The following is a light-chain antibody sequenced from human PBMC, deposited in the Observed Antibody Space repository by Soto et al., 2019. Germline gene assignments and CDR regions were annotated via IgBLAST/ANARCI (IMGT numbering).Light chain of an antibody. Sequence: EMVLTQSPGTLSLSPGERATLSGRTSQSIISNYLAWYKQKPGQAPRLLIFSTSRSATGVPDRFSGSGSGTDFTLTINSLEPDDFAVYYCQEYVTSPLPTFVGGSKVEIK. J-gene: IGKJ4*01. CDR3: QEYVTSPLPT. V-gene: IGKV3-20*01. CDR1: QSIISNY. CDR2: STS.